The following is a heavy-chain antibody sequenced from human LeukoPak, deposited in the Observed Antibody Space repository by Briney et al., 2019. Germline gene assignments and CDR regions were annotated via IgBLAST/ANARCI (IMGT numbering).Heavy chain of an antibody. CDR1: GGSIRNSSFY. Sequence: SETLSLTCAVSGGSIRNSSFYWGWIRQPPGKGLEWIASIYNSGTTYYNPSIKSRITIFVDTSKNQVSLKLRSVTAADTAVYYCARHDGRGGNTMGALDSWGQGSLVTVSS. J-gene: IGHJ4*02. V-gene: IGHV4-39*01. D-gene: IGHD3-3*01. CDR3: ARHDGRGGNTMGALDS. CDR2: IYNSGTT.